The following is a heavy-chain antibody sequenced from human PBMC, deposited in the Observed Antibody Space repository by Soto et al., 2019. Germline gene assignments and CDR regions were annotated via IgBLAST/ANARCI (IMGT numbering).Heavy chain of an antibody. CDR2: INSDGSSR. J-gene: IGHJ2*01. D-gene: IGHD1-26*01. CDR1: GFTFSGYW. V-gene: IGHV3-74*01. Sequence: EVQLVESGGGLVQPGGSLRLSCAASGFTFSGYWMHWVRQVPGKGLVWVSRINSDGSSRSYADSVKGRFTISRDNAKNTLHLQMNSLRAEDTAVYYCAREAVGGPRQWYFDLWGRGTLVTVSS. CDR3: AREAVGGPRQWYFDL.